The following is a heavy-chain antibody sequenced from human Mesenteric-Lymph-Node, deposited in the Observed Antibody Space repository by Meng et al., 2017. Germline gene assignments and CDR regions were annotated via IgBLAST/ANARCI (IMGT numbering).Heavy chain of an antibody. J-gene: IGHJ4*02. CDR3: ARGQYYYDNVDY. D-gene: IGHD3-22*01. V-gene: IGHV4-39*07. CDR2: IFYSGST. Sequence: SETLSLTCTVSGDSISSSNFYWGWIRQPPGKGLEWIGNIFYSGSTYYNPSLKSRVTISVDTSKNQFSLRLTSVTAADTAVYFCARGQYYYDNVDYWGQGTLVTVSS. CDR1: GDSISSSNFY.